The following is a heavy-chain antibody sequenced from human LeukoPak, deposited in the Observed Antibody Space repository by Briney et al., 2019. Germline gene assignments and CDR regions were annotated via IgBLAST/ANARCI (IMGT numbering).Heavy chain of an antibody. CDR2: IDWDDDK. D-gene: IGHD2-21*02. CDR1: GFSLDTNGLC. V-gene: IGHV2-70*11. Sequence: SGPALVKPTQTLTLTCNFSGFSLDTNGLCVSWIRQPPGKALEWLSRIDWDDDKYYTPSLKTRLTISKDTSENRVVLTMTTMDPVDTATYYCARSDCKWRHLYNFDFWGQGTLVTVSS. CDR3: ARSDCKWRHLYNFDF. J-gene: IGHJ4*02.